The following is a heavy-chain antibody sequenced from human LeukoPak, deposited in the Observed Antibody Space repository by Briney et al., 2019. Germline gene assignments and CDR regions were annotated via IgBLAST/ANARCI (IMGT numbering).Heavy chain of an antibody. D-gene: IGHD5-18*01. CDR1: GGSISSYY. J-gene: IGHJ6*02. Sequence: SETLSLTCTVSGGSISSYYWSWIRQPPGKGLEWVGYIYYSGRTNYNPSLKSRVTISVDTSKNQFSLKLSSVTAADTAVYYCARIYSYGFLGMDVWGQGTTVTVSS. CDR2: IYYSGRT. V-gene: IGHV4-59*01. CDR3: ARIYSYGFLGMDV.